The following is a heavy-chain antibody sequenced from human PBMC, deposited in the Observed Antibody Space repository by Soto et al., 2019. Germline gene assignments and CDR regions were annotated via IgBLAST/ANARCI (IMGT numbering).Heavy chain of an antibody. J-gene: IGHJ4*02. Sequence: PGGSLRLSCAASGFTFSSYGMHWVRQAPGKGLEWVSSISSSSKYIYYTDSVKGRFTISRDNAKNSLYLQMNGLRAEDTALYYCARDPDAEYSGNYHTPRSLDSWGQGTQVTVS. D-gene: IGHD1-26*01. CDR1: GFTFSSYG. V-gene: IGHV3-21*01. CDR3: ARDPDAEYSGNYHTPRSLDS. CDR2: ISSSSKYI.